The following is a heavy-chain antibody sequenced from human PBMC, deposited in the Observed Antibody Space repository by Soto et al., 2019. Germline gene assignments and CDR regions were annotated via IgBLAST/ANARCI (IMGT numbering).Heavy chain of an antibody. D-gene: IGHD3-22*01. V-gene: IGHV4-30-4*01. CDR1: AGSISSGDYY. CDR3: ARDVDDSSGYYSDY. Sequence: PSETLSLTCTLSAGSISSGDYYWSWIRQPPGKGLEWIGYIYYSGSTYYDPSLKSRVTISVDTSKNQFSLKLSSVTAADTAVYYCARDVDDSSGYYSDYWGQGTLVTVAS. J-gene: IGHJ4*02. CDR2: IYYSGST.